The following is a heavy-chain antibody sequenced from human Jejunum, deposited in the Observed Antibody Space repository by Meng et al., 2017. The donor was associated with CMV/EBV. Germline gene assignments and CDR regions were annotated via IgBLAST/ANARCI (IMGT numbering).Heavy chain of an antibody. CDR1: VSSGSYY. CDR3: ARGAVNMVRGVSYYFDY. V-gene: IGHV4-61*01. CDR2: VFYSGSS. D-gene: IGHD3-10*01. J-gene: IGHJ4*02. Sequence: VSSGSYYWNWLRQSPGKGLEWIAHVFYSGSSDYNPSLKSRVTISVDTSKNQFFLQLDSVTAADTAVYFCARGAVNMVRGVSYYFDYWGQGALVTVSS.